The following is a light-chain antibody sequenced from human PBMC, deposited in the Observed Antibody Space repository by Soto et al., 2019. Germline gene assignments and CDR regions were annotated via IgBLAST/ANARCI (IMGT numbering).Light chain of an antibody. CDR2: EVS. Sequence: QSVLAQAASVSGAPGQSITISCTGTSSDIGGYNYVSWYQRHPGKAPKVIIYEVSNRPSGVSNRFSGSKSGNTASLTISGLQAEDEADYYCSSYRSIGSLVFGTGTKVTVL. CDR3: SSYRSIGSLV. J-gene: IGLJ1*01. CDR1: SSDIGGYNY. V-gene: IGLV2-14*01.